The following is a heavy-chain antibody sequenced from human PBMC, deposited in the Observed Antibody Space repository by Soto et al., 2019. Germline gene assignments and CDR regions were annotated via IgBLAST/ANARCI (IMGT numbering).Heavy chain of an antibody. CDR2: IKQDGSEK. CDR3: AREGDLSSSWSEYCQH. Sequence: EVQLVESGGGLVQPGGSLRLSCAASGFTFSSYWMSWVRQAPGKGLEWVANIKQDGSEKYYVDSVKGRFTISRDNAKNSLYLQMNSPRAEDTAVYYCAREGDLSSSWSEYCQHWGQGTLVTVSS. V-gene: IGHV3-7*01. D-gene: IGHD6-13*01. CDR1: GFTFSSYW. J-gene: IGHJ1*01.